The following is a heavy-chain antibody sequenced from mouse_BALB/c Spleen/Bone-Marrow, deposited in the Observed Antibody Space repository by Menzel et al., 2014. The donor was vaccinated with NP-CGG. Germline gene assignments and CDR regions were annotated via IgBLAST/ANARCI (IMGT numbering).Heavy chain of an antibody. Sequence: VQLQQSGAELAKPGASVKMSCKVSDYTFTSYWIHWVKQRPGQGLEWIGYIDPRTANTEYSQKFKDKATLTADKSSSTAYMQLISLTSEASAVYYCARYWDAYWGQGTLVTVSA. V-gene: IGHV1-7*01. J-gene: IGHJ3*01. CDR3: ARYWDAY. CDR2: IDPRTANT. CDR1: DYTFTSYW. D-gene: IGHD4-1*01.